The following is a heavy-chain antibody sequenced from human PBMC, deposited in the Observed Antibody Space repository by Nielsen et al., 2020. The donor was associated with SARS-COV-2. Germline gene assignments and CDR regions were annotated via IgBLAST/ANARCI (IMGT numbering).Heavy chain of an antibody. J-gene: IGHJ4*02. V-gene: IGHV1-46*03. Sequence: ASVKVSCKASGYTFTSYYMHWVRQAPGQGLEWMGIINPSGGSTSYAQKFQGRATMTRDTSTSTVYMELSSLRSEDTAVYYCAGPKYCSSTSCYTLDYWGQGTLVTVSS. CDR2: INPSGGST. CDR3: AGPKYCSSTSCYTLDY. CDR1: GYTFTSYY. D-gene: IGHD2-2*02.